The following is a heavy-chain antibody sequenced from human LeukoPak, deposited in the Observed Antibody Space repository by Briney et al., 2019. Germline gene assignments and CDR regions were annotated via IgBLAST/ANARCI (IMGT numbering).Heavy chain of an antibody. V-gene: IGHV4-38-2*02. Sequence: SETLSLTCTVSGGSISSGYYWGWIRQPPGKGLEWIGSIYYSGSTYYNPSLKSRVTISVDTSKNQFSLKLSSVTAADTAVYYCARDPGYCTNGLCDYWGQGTLVTVSS. CDR2: IYYSGST. CDR3: ARDPGYCTNGLCDY. D-gene: IGHD2-8*01. J-gene: IGHJ4*02. CDR1: GGSISSGYY.